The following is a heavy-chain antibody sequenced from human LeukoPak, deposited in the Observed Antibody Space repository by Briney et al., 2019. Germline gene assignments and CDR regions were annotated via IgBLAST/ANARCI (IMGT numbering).Heavy chain of an antibody. CDR1: GFTFSSYG. CDR3: AKEGEGDYGYFDY. V-gene: IGHV3-30*18. CDR2: ISYDGSNK. J-gene: IGHJ4*02. D-gene: IGHD4-17*01. Sequence: PGRSLRLSCAASGFTFSSYGMHWVRQAPGKGLEWVAAISYDGSNKNYADSVKGRFTISRDTSKNTVYLQMNSLRAEDTAVYYCAKEGEGDYGYFDYWGQGTLVTVSS.